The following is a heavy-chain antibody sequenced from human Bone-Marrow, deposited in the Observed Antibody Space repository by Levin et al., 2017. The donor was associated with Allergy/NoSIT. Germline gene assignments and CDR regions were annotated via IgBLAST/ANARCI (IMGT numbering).Heavy chain of an antibody. D-gene: IGHD3-3*01. V-gene: IGHV2-5*02. CDR2: IYWDDDK. J-gene: IGHJ4*02. CDR1: GFSLSTSGVG. Sequence: ASGPTLVKPTQTLTLTCTFSGFSLSTSGVGVGWIRQPPGKALEWLALIYWDDDKRYSPSLKSRRTITKDTSKNQVVLTMTNMDPVDTATYYCAHSLLGDYWSDHVHFDYWGQGTLVTVSS. CDR3: AHSLLGDYWSDHVHFDY.